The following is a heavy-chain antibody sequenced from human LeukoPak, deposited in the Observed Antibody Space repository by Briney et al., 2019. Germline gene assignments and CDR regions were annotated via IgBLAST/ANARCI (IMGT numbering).Heavy chain of an antibody. CDR2: IYYSGST. V-gene: IGHV4-59*01. D-gene: IGHD6-13*01. CDR1: GGSISSYY. Sequence: SETLSLTCTVSGGSISSYYWSWIRQPPGKGLEWIGYIYYSGSTNYNPSLKSRVTISVDTSKNQFSLKLSSVTAADTAVYYCARQVEPNSWTDYWGQGTLVTVSS. J-gene: IGHJ4*02. CDR3: ARQVEPNSWTDY.